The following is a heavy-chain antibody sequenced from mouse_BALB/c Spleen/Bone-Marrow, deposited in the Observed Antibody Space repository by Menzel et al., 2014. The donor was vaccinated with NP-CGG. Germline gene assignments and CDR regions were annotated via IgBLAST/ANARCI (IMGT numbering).Heavy chain of an antibody. CDR1: RFTFSDYY. D-gene: IGHD2-14*01. V-gene: IGHV5-12*02. CDR3: SRHDYRYDAWFAY. Sequence: EVKVVESGGGLVQPGGSLKISCATSRFTFSDYYMYWVRQTPEKRLEWVASISNGGNNTYYPDTLKGRFTISRDNAKNTLYLQMSRLKSEDTAIYYCSRHDYRYDAWFAYWGQGTLVTVSA. CDR2: ISNGGNNT. J-gene: IGHJ3*01.